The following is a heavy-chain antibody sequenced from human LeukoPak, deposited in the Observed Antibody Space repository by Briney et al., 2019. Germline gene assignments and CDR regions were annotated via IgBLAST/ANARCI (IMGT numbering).Heavy chain of an antibody. V-gene: IGHV4-39*07. CDR3: ARSRITMIVGDLLWFDP. D-gene: IGHD3-22*01. J-gene: IGHJ5*02. Sequence: SETLSLTCSVSGDSLSSSYNYWGWIRQPPGRGLEWIGSIYYSGSTNYNPSLKSRVTISVDTSKNQFSLKLSSVTAADTAVYYCARSRITMIVGDLLWFDPWGQGTLVTVSS. CDR2: IYYSGST. CDR1: GDSLSSSYNY.